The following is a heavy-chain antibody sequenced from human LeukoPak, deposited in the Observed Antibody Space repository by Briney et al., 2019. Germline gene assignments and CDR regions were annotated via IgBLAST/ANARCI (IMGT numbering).Heavy chain of an antibody. J-gene: IGHJ4*02. V-gene: IGHV3-30*04. CDR2: ISFDGSNT. D-gene: IGHD3-22*01. Sequence: GGSLRLSCVASGFVFSTSTMHWFRQSPGEGLEWVAVISFDGSNTYHADSVRGRFTISRDNSKSTLYLQMSSLKVEDTAVYYCARDPFDSSDYPGAYWGQGILVTVSS. CDR3: ARDPFDSSDYPGAY. CDR1: GFVFSTST.